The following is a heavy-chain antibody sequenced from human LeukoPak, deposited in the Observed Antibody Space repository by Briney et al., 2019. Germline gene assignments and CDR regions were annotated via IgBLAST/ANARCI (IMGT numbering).Heavy chain of an antibody. Sequence: SEALSLTCTVSGGSVSGRYWSWIRQPPGKGLEWIGYIFYTVKTKYNPSLGSRVTISVDTSKNQFSLKLTSVTAADTAMYYCTKATQWLAFDYWGRGTLVTVSS. J-gene: IGHJ4*02. D-gene: IGHD6-19*01. CDR2: IFYTVKT. V-gene: IGHV4-59*02. CDR1: GGSVSGRY. CDR3: TKATQWLAFDY.